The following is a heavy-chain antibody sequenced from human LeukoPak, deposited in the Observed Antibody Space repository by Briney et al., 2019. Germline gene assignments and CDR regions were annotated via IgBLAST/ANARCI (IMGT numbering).Heavy chain of an antibody. J-gene: IGHJ3*02. Sequence: SETLSLTCTVSGGSISSSSYYWGWIRQPPGKGLEWIGSIYYSGSTYYNPSLKSRVTISVDTSKNQFSLKLSSVTAADTAAYYCARLYSSSFLDAFDIWGQGTMVTVSS. V-gene: IGHV4-39*01. CDR3: ARLYSSSFLDAFDI. CDR1: GGSISSSSYY. D-gene: IGHD6-6*01. CDR2: IYYSGST.